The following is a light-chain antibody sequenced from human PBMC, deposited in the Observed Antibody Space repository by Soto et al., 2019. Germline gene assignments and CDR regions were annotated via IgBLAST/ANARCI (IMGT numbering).Light chain of an antibody. CDR3: QVWDSSSDHVI. V-gene: IGLV3-21*04. Sequence: SYELTQPPSVSLAPGQTASITRGGNSIGSKSVHWYQQKPGQAPIVVIYYDSDRPSGIPERFAGSNSGNTATLTISRVEAGDEADYYCQVWDSSSDHVIFGGGTKLTVL. CDR2: YDS. J-gene: IGLJ2*01. CDR1: SIGSKS.